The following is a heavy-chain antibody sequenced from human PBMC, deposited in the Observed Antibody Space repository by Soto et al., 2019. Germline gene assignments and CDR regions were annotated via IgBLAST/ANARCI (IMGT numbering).Heavy chain of an antibody. J-gene: IGHJ6*03. Sequence: QDQLVQSGGEVKKPGASVKVSCKASGYSFTNYGITWVRQAPGQGFEWMGWISAYNGDTNNAQKLQGRVTMTTDATTSTAYLELRSLRSDDTAVYYCARDRGVAPPVAGNTHYYYYMDVRGKGTTVTVSS. D-gene: IGHD6-19*01. CDR2: ISAYNGDT. V-gene: IGHV1-18*01. CDR1: GYSFTNYG. CDR3: ARDRGVAPPVAGNTHYYYYMDV.